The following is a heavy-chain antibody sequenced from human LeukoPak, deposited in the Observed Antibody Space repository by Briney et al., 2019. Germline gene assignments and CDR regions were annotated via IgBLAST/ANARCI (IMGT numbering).Heavy chain of an antibody. CDR3: ARDQGSLFGELLYYFDY. Sequence: GGSLRLSCAASGLTFSSYAMHWVRQAPGKGLEWVAVISYDGSNKYYADSVKGRFTISRDNSKNTLYLQMNSMRAEDTAVYYCARDQGSLFGELLYYFDYWGQGTLVTVSS. D-gene: IGHD3-10*01. CDR2: ISYDGSNK. J-gene: IGHJ4*02. V-gene: IGHV3-30*04. CDR1: GLTFSSYA.